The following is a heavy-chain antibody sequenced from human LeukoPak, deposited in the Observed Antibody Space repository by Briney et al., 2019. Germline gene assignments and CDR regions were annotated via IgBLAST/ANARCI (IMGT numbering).Heavy chain of an antibody. V-gene: IGHV3-30-3*01. Sequence: GGSLRLSCAASGFTFSSYAMHWVRQAPGKGLEWVAVISYDGSNKYYADSVKGRFTISRDNSKNTLYLQMNSLRAEDTAVYCCASPSSAHYYDSSGYHPGFDYWGQGTLVTVSS. CDR3: ASPSSAHYYDSSGYHPGFDY. D-gene: IGHD3-22*01. CDR1: GFTFSSYA. CDR2: ISYDGSNK. J-gene: IGHJ4*02.